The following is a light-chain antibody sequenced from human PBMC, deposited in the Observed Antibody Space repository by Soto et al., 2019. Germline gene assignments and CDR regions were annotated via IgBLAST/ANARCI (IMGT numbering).Light chain of an antibody. V-gene: IGKV3-15*01. Sequence: EIVMTQSPATLSLSPGERATLSCRASQSVSSNLAWYQQKPGQAPRLLIYGASTRATGIPARFSGSGSGTEFTLTISSLQSEDFAVYYCQQYNNWPRTFGQGTKVDI. CDR3: QQYNNWPRT. CDR1: QSVSSN. J-gene: IGKJ1*01. CDR2: GAS.